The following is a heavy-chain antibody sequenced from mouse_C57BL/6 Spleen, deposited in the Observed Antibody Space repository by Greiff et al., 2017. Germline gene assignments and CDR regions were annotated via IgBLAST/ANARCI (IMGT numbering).Heavy chain of an antibody. Sequence: EVPLVESGGGLVKPGGSLKLSCAASGFTFSDYGMHWVRQAPEKGLEWVAYISSGSSTIYYADTVKGRFTISRDNAKNTLFLQMTSLRSEDTAMYYCARGDGSSKGYFDVWGTGTTVTVSS. D-gene: IGHD1-1*01. J-gene: IGHJ1*03. V-gene: IGHV5-17*01. CDR1: GFTFSDYG. CDR2: ISSGSSTI. CDR3: ARGDGSSKGYFDV.